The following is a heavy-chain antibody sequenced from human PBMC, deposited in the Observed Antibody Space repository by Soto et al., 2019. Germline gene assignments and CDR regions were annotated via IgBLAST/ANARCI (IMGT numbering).Heavy chain of an antibody. CDR3: ARVPPYYGSGSYYDASYYYGMDV. D-gene: IGHD3-10*01. CDR1: GYTFTSYG. V-gene: IGHV1-18*01. CDR2: ISAYNGNT. Sequence: ASVKVSCKASGYTFTSYGISWVRQAPGQGLEWMGWISAYNGNTNYAQKLQGRVTMTTDTSTSTAYMELRSLRSDDTAVYYCARVPPYYGSGSYYDASYYYGMDVCGQGTTVTVYS. J-gene: IGHJ6*02.